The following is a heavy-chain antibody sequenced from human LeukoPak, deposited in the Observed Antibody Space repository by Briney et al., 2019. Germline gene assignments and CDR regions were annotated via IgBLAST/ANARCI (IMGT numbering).Heavy chain of an antibody. CDR3: ARELRGVSNWFDP. Sequence: GGSLRLSCAASGFTFSSYEMNWVCQAPGKGLEWVSYISSSGSTKYYADSVKGRFTISRDNAKNSLYLQMNSLRAEDTAVYYCARELRGVSNWFDPWGQGTLVTVSS. J-gene: IGHJ5*02. CDR2: ISSSGSTK. D-gene: IGHD3-10*01. V-gene: IGHV3-48*03. CDR1: GFTFSSYE.